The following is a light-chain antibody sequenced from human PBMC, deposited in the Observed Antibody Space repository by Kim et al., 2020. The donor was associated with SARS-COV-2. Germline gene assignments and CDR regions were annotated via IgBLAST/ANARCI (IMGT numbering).Light chain of an antibody. CDR1: RLRTYY. CDR2: GEN. CDR3: NSRDSSGNHLV. Sequence: SSELTQDPAVSVALGQTVRITCQGDRLRTYYASWYQQKPGQAPVLVIYGENKRPSGIPDRFSGSSSGNTASLTITGAQAEDEADYYCNSRDSSGNHLVFGGGTQLTVL. V-gene: IGLV3-19*01. J-gene: IGLJ3*02.